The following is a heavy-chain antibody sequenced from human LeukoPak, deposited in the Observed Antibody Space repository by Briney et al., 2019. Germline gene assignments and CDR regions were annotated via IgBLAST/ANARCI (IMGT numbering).Heavy chain of an antibody. D-gene: IGHD3-22*01. CDR1: GGSISSYY. J-gene: IGHJ4*02. V-gene: IGHV4-59*01. CDR2: IYYSGST. Sequence: SETLSLTCTVSGGSISSYYWSWIRQPPGKGLEWIGYIYYSGSTKYNPSLKSRVTISVDTSKNQFSLNLSSVTAADTAVYYCAREAYDSSERYFDYWGQGTLVTVSS. CDR3: AREAYDSSERYFDY.